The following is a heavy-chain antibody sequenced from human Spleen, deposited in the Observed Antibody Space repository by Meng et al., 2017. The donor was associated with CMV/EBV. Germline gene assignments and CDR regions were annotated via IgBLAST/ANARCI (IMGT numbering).Heavy chain of an antibody. D-gene: IGHD3-3*01. Sequence: SETLSLTCTVSGGSVSSGSYYWSWIRQPPGKGLEWIGYIYYSGSTNYNPSLKSRVTISVDTSKNQFSLKLSSVTAADTAVYYCARDRWGSFGVVERPLPFDYWGQGTLVTVSS. CDR2: IYYSGST. CDR1: GGSVSSGSYY. V-gene: IGHV4-61*01. J-gene: IGHJ4*02. CDR3: ARDRWGSFGVVERPLPFDY.